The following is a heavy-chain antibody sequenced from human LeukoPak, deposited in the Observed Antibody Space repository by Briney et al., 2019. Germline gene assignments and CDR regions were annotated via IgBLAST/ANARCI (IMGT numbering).Heavy chain of an antibody. CDR3: ARANTVVTHFDY. CDR2: IIPIFGTA. CDR1: GGTFSSYA. Sequence: ASVTVSCKASGGTFSSYAISWVRQAPGQGLEWMGGIIPIFGTANYAQKFQGRVTITADESTSTAYMELSSLRSEDTAVYYCARANTVVTHFDYWGQGTLVTVSS. V-gene: IGHV1-69*01. D-gene: IGHD4-23*01. J-gene: IGHJ4*02.